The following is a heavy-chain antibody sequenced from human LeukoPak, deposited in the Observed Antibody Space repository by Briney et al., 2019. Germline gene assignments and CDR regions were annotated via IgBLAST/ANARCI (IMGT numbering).Heavy chain of an antibody. J-gene: IGHJ5*02. CDR3: ARRVLAAAAWFDP. CDR2: IYHSGST. Sequence: SGTLSLTCAVSGGSISSSNWWSWVSQPPGKGLEWIGEIYHSGSTNYNPSLKSRVTISVDKSKNQFSLKLSSVTAADTAVYYCARRVLAAAAWFDPWGQGTLVTVSS. D-gene: IGHD6-13*01. CDR1: GGSISSSNW. V-gene: IGHV4-4*02.